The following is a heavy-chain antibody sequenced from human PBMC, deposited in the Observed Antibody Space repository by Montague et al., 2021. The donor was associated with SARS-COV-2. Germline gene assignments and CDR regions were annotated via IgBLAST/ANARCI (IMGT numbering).Heavy chain of an antibody. Sequence: SLRLSCAASAFTFTSYSLHWVRQAPGQGLEWVAIISYDGSHQYYAASVKGRFTISRDNSKNTVYLQMTSLRPEDTAVYYCARVYGSHWPPNYAMDVWGQGTTVTGSS. J-gene: IGHJ6*02. CDR2: ISYDGSHQ. V-gene: IGHV3-30*04. CDR1: AFTFTSYS. CDR3: ARVYGSHWPPNYAMDV. D-gene: IGHD6-13*01.